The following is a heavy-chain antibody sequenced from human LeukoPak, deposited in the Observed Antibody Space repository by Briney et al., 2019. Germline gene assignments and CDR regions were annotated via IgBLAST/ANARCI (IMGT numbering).Heavy chain of an antibody. V-gene: IGHV4-61*02. J-gene: IGHJ4*02. CDR2: IYTSGST. CDR3: ARDGEVCSSTSCYVGALDY. CDR1: GGSISSGSYY. Sequence: PSQTLSLTCTVSGGSISSGSYYWSWIRQPAGKGLEWIGRIYTSGSTNYNPSLESRVTISVDTSKNQFSLKLSSVTAADTAVYYCARDGEVCSSTSCYVGALDYWGQGTLVTVSS. D-gene: IGHD2-2*01.